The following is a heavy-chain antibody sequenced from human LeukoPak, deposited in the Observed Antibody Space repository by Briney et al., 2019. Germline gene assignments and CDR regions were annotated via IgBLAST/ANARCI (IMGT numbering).Heavy chain of an antibody. CDR1: GYTFTSYD. D-gene: IGHD6-13*01. CDR2: MNPNSGNT. J-gene: IGHJ3*02. Sequence: ASVNVSCKASGYTFTSYDINWVRQATAPGLELVGWMNPNSGNTGYAEKFQGRVTMTSNTSISTAYMELSSLRSEDTAVYYCARGRAAGRGDDAFDIWGQGTMVTVSS. V-gene: IGHV1-8*02. CDR3: ARGRAAGRGDDAFDI.